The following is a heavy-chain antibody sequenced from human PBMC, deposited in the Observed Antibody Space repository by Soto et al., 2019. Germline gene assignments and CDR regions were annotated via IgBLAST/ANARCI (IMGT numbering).Heavy chain of an antibody. J-gene: IGHJ6*02. CDR1: GFTFSNYG. Sequence: GGSLRLSCVASGFTFSNYGMHWVRQAPGKGLEWVAVISYDGSNKYYADSVKGRFTISKDNSKNTLYLQMTSLRTEDTALYYCAKLDEGGLQYAYYAMDVWGQGTTVTVSS. CDR2: ISYDGSNK. D-gene: IGHD2-15*01. CDR3: AKLDEGGLQYAYYAMDV. V-gene: IGHV3-30*18.